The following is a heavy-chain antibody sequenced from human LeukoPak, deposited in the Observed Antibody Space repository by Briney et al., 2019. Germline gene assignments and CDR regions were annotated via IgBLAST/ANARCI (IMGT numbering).Heavy chain of an antibody. D-gene: IGHD4-17*01. J-gene: IGHJ4*02. CDR1: GFIFSSYS. Sequence: GGSLRLSCTASGFIFSSYSMTWVRQAPGKGLEWVATITGSAVVTKYADSVKGRFTISRDNSKDTLYLHMHRLRAEDTAFYYCAKSQAFYGDYEFDYWGQGTLVTVSS. CDR2: ITGSAVVT. V-gene: IGHV3-23*01. CDR3: AKSQAFYGDYEFDY.